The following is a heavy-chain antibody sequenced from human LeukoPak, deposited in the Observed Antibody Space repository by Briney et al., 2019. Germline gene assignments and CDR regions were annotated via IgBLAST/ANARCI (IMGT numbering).Heavy chain of an antibody. J-gene: IGHJ4*02. V-gene: IGHV4-4*07. Sequence: SETLSLTCTVSGGSISSYYWSWIRQPAGKGLEWIGRIYTSGSANYNPSLKSRVTMSVDTSKNQFSLKLSSVTAADTAVYYRARGRLRTHFDYWGQGTLVTVSS. CDR1: GGSISSYY. D-gene: IGHD5-12*01. CDR2: IYTSGSA. CDR3: ARGRLRTHFDY.